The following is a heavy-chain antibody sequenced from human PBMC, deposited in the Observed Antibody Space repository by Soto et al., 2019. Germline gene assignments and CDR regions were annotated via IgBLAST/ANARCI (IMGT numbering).Heavy chain of an antibody. CDR1: GYTFSNYG. Sequence: QVQLVQSGGEVKRPGASVKVSCKTSGYTFSNYGITWVRQAPGQPLEWLGWISLYSDGTNYAQKFQGRVSMTTDTSTTTAYMELRCLRSDDTAVYYCARVVPGADAWFGPWGQGTLVTVSS. V-gene: IGHV1-18*01. D-gene: IGHD2-2*01. CDR2: ISLYSDGT. CDR3: ARVVPGADAWFGP. J-gene: IGHJ5*02.